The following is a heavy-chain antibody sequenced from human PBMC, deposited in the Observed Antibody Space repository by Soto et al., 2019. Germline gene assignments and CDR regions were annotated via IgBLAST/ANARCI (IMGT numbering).Heavy chain of an antibody. CDR2: IYPGDSDT. CDR3: AAGKGSSSWYVRPSAGMDV. CDR1: GYSFTSYW. Sequence: PGESLKISCKGSGYSFTSYWIGWVRQVPGKGLEWMGIIYPGDSDTRYSPSLQGQVTISADKSISTAYLQWSSLKASDTAMYYCAAGKGSSSWYVRPSAGMDVWGQGTTVTVSS. D-gene: IGHD6-13*01. V-gene: IGHV5-51*01. J-gene: IGHJ6*02.